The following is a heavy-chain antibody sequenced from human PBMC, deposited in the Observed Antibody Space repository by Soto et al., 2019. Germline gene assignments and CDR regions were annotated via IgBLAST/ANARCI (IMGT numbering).Heavy chain of an antibody. J-gene: IGHJ4*02. CDR1: GFTFSSYG. V-gene: IGHV3-30*18. Sequence: QVQLVESGGGVVQPGRSLRLSCAASGFTFSSYGMHWVRQAPGKGLEWVAVISYDGSNKYYADSVKGRFTISKDNSKNTLYLQMNSLRAEDTGGYYCAKDTIAVAPTFDYWGQGTLVTVSS. D-gene: IGHD6-19*01. CDR3: AKDTIAVAPTFDY. CDR2: ISYDGSNK.